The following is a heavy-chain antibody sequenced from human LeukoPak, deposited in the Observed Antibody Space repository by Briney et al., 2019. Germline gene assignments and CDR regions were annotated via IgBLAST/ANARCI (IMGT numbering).Heavy chain of an antibody. D-gene: IGHD6-13*01. J-gene: IGHJ6*02. CDR3: ARPSLSPIAAAGPSTYYYYGMDV. CDR1: GGSFSGYY. Sequence: PSEALSLTCAVYGGSFSGYYWGWIRQPPGKGLEWIGGIYYSGSTYYNPSLKSRVTISVDTSKNQFSLKLSSVTAADTAVYYCARPSLSPIAAAGPSTYYYYGMDVWGQGTTVTVSS. CDR2: IYYSGST. V-gene: IGHV4-34*01.